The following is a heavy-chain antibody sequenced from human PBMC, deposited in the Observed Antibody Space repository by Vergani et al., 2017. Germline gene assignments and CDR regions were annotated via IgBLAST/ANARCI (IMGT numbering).Heavy chain of an antibody. CDR3: ARTGEWMRSNNGPPDYVFALDV. V-gene: IGHV3-21*01. J-gene: IGHJ6*02. D-gene: IGHD3-10*01. Sequence: EVHLVESGGGAVKPGGSLRLSCTASGISFSNYTINWVRQAPGKGLEWVASISSSSAYIDYVDSIKGRFTISRDNAKRSVFLQMNSLRAEDTAVYYCARTGEWMRSNNGPPDYVFALDVWGQGTTVIVSS. CDR2: ISSSSAYI. CDR1: GISFSNYT.